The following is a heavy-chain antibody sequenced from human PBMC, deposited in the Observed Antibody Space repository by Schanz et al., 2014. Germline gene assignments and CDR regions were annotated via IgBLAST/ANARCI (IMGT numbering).Heavy chain of an antibody. D-gene: IGHD2-2*01. CDR3: ARDRRRYCSTASCLHDNWFDP. CDR1: GYTFTSDS. V-gene: IGHV1-18*04. J-gene: IGHJ5*02. Sequence: QVQLVQSGAEVKKPGASVKVSCKASGYTFTSDSMHWVRQAPGQGLEWVGWISPYTGNTHYFDKMEGRVTMTTDTSTGTAYMELRSLRSDDTAVYYCARDRRRYCSTASCLHDNWFDPWGQGTLVIVSS. CDR2: ISPYTGNT.